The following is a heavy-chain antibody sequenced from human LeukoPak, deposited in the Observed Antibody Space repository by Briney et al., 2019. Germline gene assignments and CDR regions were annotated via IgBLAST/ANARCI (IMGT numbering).Heavy chain of an antibody. CDR1: GFIFRNFV. Sequence: GGSLRLSCAASGFIFRNFVMHWVRQAPGKGLVWVSRIPTDETPTNYADSVQGRFTISRDNAKNTLYLQMNNLRAEDTAVYYCARDHYIKIDYWGQGTLVTVSS. V-gene: IGHV3-74*01. J-gene: IGHJ4*02. CDR2: IPTDETPT. D-gene: IGHD3-10*01. CDR3: ARDHYIKIDY.